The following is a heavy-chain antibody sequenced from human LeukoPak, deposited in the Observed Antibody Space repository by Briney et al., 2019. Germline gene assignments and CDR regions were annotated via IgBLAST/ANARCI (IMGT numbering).Heavy chain of an antibody. V-gene: IGHV1-2*02. J-gene: IGHJ4*02. D-gene: IGHD3-10*01. CDR3: ARGGGSGSYRAFDY. CDR1: GYVFTGYY. Sequence: GASVKVSCKASGYVFTGYYLHWVRQAPGQGLEWMGWINPNSGGTNYAQKFQGRVTMTRDTSISTAYMELSRLRSDDTAVYYCARGGGSGSYRAFDYWGQGTLVTVSS. CDR2: INPNSGGT.